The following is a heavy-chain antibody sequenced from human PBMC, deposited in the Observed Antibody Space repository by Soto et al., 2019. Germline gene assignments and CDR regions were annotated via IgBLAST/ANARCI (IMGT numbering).Heavy chain of an antibody. V-gene: IGHV5-51*01. J-gene: IGHJ4*02. CDR1: GYSFTSYW. CDR3: ARHTTYYDILTGFDFDY. D-gene: IGHD3-9*01. CDR2: IYPSDSDT. Sequence: PGESLKISCKASGYSFTSYWIGWVRQMPGKGLEWMGIIYPSDSDTRYSPSFQGQVTISADKYISTAYLEWSSLKASDTAIYYCARHTTYYDILTGFDFDYWGQGTLVSGSS.